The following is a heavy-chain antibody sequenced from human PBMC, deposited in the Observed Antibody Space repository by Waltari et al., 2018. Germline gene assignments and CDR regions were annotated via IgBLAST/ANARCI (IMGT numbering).Heavy chain of an antibody. CDR3: AKTYNSGWNFFDY. CDR1: GFTFSTYA. D-gene: IGHD6-19*01. V-gene: IGHV3-23*01. CDR2: VSASGGST. Sequence: EVQLLESGGGFVQPGGSLRLSGAASGFTFSTYAVSWVRQAPGKGLEWVSVVSASGGSTYYTDSVKGRFTVSRDNSKNTVYLQRHNLRGDDTAVYYCAKTYNSGWNFFDYWGQGALVTVSS. J-gene: IGHJ4*02.